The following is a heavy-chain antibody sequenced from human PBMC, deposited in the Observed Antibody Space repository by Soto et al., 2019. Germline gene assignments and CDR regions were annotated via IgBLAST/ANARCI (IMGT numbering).Heavy chain of an antibody. J-gene: IGHJ5*02. CDR3: ARVGVRDGDYGVSRFDP. CDR2: INHSGTT. Sequence: SETLSLTCAVYGGTFSGYYWSWIRQTPGKGLEWIGEINHSGTTNYNPSLKSRVTISVDTSKNQFSLKLSSVTAADTAVYYCARVGVRDGDYGVSRFDPWGQGTLVTVSS. D-gene: IGHD4-17*01. V-gene: IGHV4-34*01. CDR1: GGTFSGYY.